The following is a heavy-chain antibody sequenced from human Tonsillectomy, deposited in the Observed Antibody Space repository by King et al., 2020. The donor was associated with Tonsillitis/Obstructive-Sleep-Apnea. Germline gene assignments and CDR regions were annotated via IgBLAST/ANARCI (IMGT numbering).Heavy chain of an antibody. Sequence: QLVQSGAEVKKPGSSVKVSCKASGGTFSSHTISWVRQAPGQGLEWMGGIIPILGIANNAQKFQGRVTITADRSTSTAYMELSSLRSEDTAVYYCAREGDIVVVSAAIDYSYYGMDVWGQGTTVTVSS. V-gene: IGHV1-69*10. J-gene: IGHJ6*02. CDR1: GGTFSSHT. CDR3: AREGDIVVVSAAIDYSYYGMDV. CDR2: IIPILGIA. D-gene: IGHD2-2*02.